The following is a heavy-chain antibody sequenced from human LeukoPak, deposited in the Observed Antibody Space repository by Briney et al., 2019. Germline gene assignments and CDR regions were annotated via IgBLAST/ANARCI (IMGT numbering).Heavy chain of an antibody. Sequence: SETLSLTCAVYGGSFSGYYWSWIRQPPGKGLEWIGEINHSGSTNHNPSLKSRVTISVDTSKNQFSLKLSSVTAADTAVYYCASRLLAVASQPEYYFDYWGQGTLVTVSS. CDR2: INHSGST. D-gene: IGHD6-19*01. J-gene: IGHJ4*02. CDR1: GGSFSGYY. V-gene: IGHV4-34*01. CDR3: ASRLLAVASQPEYYFDY.